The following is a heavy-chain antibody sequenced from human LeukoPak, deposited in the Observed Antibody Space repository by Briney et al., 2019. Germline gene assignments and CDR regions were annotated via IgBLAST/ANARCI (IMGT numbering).Heavy chain of an antibody. V-gene: IGHV3-23*01. CDR1: EFTFTTYA. D-gene: IGHD2-15*01. J-gene: IGHJ5*02. Sequence: GGSLRLSCAASEFTFTTYAMSWVRQAPGKGLEWVSAISGIGNSTYYADSVKGRFTISRDNSKNTLYLQMNSLRAEDTAVYYCARDVAGAVVVVAANWFDPWGQGTLVTVSS. CDR3: ARDVAGAVVVVAANWFDP. CDR2: ISGIGNST.